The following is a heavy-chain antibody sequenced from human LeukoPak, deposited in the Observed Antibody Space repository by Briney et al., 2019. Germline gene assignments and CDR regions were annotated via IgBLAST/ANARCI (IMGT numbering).Heavy chain of an antibody. CDR1: GYTFTSYD. CDR3: ARSYYYDSSGYYPFDY. J-gene: IGHJ4*02. Sequence: ASVKVSCKASGYTFTSYDINWVRQATGQGLEWMGWMNPNSGNTGYAQKFQGRVTITADKSTGTAYMELSSLRSEDTAVYYCARSYYYDSSGYYPFDYWGQGTLVTVSS. D-gene: IGHD3-22*01. V-gene: IGHV1-8*03. CDR2: MNPNSGNT.